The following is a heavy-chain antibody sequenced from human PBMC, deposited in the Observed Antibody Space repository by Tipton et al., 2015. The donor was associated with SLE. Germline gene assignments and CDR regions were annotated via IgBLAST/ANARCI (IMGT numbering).Heavy chain of an antibody. CDR1: GGSISSYY. Sequence: GLVKPSETLSLTCTVSGGSISSYYWSWIRQPPGKGLEWIGYIYYSGSTNYSPSLKSRVTISVDTSKNQFSLKLSSVTAADTAVYYCARWGTGDAFDIWGQGTMVTVSS. CDR2: IYYSGST. D-gene: IGHD7-27*01. V-gene: IGHV4-59*01. J-gene: IGHJ3*02. CDR3: ARWGTGDAFDI.